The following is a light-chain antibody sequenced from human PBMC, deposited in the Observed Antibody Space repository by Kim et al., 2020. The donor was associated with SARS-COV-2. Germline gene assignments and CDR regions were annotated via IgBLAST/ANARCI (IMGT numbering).Light chain of an antibody. CDR3: AAWDDSLSGWV. V-gene: IGLV1-47*01. CDR2: KNN. CDR1: SSDIGSNY. J-gene: IGLJ3*02. Sequence: GQTVTISCSGSSSDIGSNYVDWYQQLPGTAPKLLIYKNNQRPSGVPDRFSGSKSGTSASLAISGLRSEDEADYYCAAWDDSLSGWVFGGGTQLTVL.